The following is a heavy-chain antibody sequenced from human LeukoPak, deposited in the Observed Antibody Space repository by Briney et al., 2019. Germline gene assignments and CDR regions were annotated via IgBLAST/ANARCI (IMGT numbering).Heavy chain of an antibody. D-gene: IGHD4-17*01. CDR1: GFTFNSYP. CDR3: ARDQWDDYGGYDFPSRAFDI. J-gene: IGHJ3*02. CDR2: ISSNGGST. Sequence: PGGSLRLSCAASGFTFNSYPMHWVRQAPGKGLECVSAISSNGGSTYYANSVKGRFTISRDNSKNTLYLQMGSLRAEDMAVYYCARDQWDDYGGYDFPSRAFDIWGQGTMVTVSS. V-gene: IGHV3-64*01.